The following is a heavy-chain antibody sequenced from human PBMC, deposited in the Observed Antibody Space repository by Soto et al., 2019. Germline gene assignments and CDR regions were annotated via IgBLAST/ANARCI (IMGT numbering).Heavy chain of an antibody. CDR1: GFAFSGYW. V-gene: IGHV3-7*01. J-gene: IGHJ5*02. CDR2: IEDNGSEK. CDR3: ARGQGWLDP. Sequence: QLVESGGGLVQPGGSLRLTCAGSGFAFSGYWMSWVRQAPWKGLEWVASIEDNGSEKYYVDSVKGRFTISRDNAKNSLILQMNSLGAEDTAVYYCARGQGWLDPWGQGTLVTVSS.